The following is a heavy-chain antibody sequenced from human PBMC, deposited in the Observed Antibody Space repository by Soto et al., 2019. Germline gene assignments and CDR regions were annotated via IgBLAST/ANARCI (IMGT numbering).Heavy chain of an antibody. CDR1: RGSTISYN. CDR2: IYYAGST. CDR3: ARRLVATETFHY. Sequence: PEESLSLTGTSSRGSTISYNRSCNRQPPGRGLEWIGFIYYAGSTKYNPSLNSRVTISVDTSKNQFSLTVTSVTAADTAVSYCARRLVATETFHYWGPGTPVTVS. V-gene: IGHV4-59*08. J-gene: IGHJ4*02. D-gene: IGHD5-12*01.